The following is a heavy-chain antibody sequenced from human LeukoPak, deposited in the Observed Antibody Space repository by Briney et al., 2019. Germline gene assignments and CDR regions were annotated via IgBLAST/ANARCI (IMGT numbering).Heavy chain of an antibody. Sequence: GGSLRLSCAASGFTFSSYSMNWVRQAPGKGLEWVSPISSSSSYIYYADSVKGRFTISRYNAKNSLYLQMNSLRAEDTAVYYCARSQTEHYDFWSGSGALNWFDPWGQGTLVTVSS. CDR2: ISSSSSYI. J-gene: IGHJ5*02. CDR1: GFTFSSYS. CDR3: ARSQTEHYDFWSGSGALNWFDP. V-gene: IGHV3-21*01. D-gene: IGHD3-3*01.